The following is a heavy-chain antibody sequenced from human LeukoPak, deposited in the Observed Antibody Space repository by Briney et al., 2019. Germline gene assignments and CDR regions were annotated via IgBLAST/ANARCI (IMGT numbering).Heavy chain of an antibody. D-gene: IGHD3-10*01. V-gene: IGHV3-66*01. CDR2: VVNSGTT. Sequence: PVQPLDSPSVVVNSGTTYYADSVKGRFTISRDNSENTLYLQMGSLRAEDMAVYFCARAPHYYGSGLYYFDYWGQGTLVTVSS. CDR3: ARAPHYYGSGLYYFDY. J-gene: IGHJ4*02.